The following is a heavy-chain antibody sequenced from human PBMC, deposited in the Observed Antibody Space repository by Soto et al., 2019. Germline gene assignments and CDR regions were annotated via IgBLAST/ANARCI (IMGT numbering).Heavy chain of an antibody. CDR2: IKSKTDGGAT. CDR1: GFTFSNAW. Sequence: KPGWSLRLSCAASGFTFSNAWMSWVRQAPGKGLEWVGRIKSKTDGGATDYAAPVKGRFTISRDDSKNTLYLQMNSLKTEDTAVYYCTTDLTSYGLNIFDYWGQGTLVTVSS. V-gene: IGHV3-15*01. D-gene: IGHD5-18*01. CDR3: TTDLTSYGLNIFDY. J-gene: IGHJ4*02.